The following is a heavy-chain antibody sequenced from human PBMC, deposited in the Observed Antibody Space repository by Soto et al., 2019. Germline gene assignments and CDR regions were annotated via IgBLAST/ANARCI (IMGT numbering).Heavy chain of an antibody. CDR2: IYHSGST. CDR1: GGSISSGGYS. D-gene: IGHD1-20*01. CDR3: ARGGVTGTYYYYYGMDV. J-gene: IGHJ6*02. V-gene: IGHV4-30-2*01. Sequence: SETLSLTCAVSGGSISSGGYSWSWIRQPPGKGLEWIGYIYHSGSTYCNPSLKSRVTISVDRSKNQFSLKLSSVTAADTAVYYCARGGVTGTYYYYYGMDVWGQGTTVTVSS.